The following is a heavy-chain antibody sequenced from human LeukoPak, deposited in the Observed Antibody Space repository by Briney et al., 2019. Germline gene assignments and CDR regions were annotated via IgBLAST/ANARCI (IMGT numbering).Heavy chain of an antibody. J-gene: IGHJ5*02. CDR3: ARSEGVYYGSGSSGSYYPHWFDP. D-gene: IGHD3-10*01. Sequence: SETLSLTCTISVYSINTYYWSWIRQPPGKGLEWIGYIYYGGSTKYNPSLQSRVTISLDTSKKQFSLKLNSVTAADTAVYYCARSEGVYYGSGSSGSYYPHWFDPWGQGILVTASS. CDR1: VYSINTYY. CDR2: IYYGGST. V-gene: IGHV4-59*01.